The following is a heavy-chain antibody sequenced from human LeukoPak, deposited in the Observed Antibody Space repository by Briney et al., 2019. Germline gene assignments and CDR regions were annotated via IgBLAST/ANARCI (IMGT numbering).Heavy chain of an antibody. CDR3: ARVLPAAEAEFDY. J-gene: IGHJ4*02. CDR2: INPNSGGT. Sequence: ASVKVSCTASGYTFTGYYMHWVRQAPGQGLEWMGWINPNSGGTNYAQRFQGRVTMTRDTSISTAYMELSRLRSDDTAVYYCARVLPAAEAEFDYWGQGTLVTVSS. D-gene: IGHD2-2*01. CDR1: GYTFTGYY. V-gene: IGHV1-2*02.